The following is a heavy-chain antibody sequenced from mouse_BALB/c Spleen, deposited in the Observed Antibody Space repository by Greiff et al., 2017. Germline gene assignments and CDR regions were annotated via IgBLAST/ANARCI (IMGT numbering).Heavy chain of an antibody. CDR1: GFNIKDTY. Sequence: EVQLQQSGAELVKPGASVKLSCTASGFNIKDTYMHWVKQRPEQGLEWIGMIDPANGNTKYDPKFQGKATITADTSSNTAYLQLSSLTSEDTAVYYCALYRYEVAYWGQGTLVTVSA. J-gene: IGHJ3*01. CDR3: ALYRYEVAY. D-gene: IGHD2-14*01. V-gene: IGHV14-3*02. CDR2: IDPANGNT.